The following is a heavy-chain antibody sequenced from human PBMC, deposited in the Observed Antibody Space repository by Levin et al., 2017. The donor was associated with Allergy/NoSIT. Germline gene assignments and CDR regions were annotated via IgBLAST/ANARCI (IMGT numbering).Heavy chain of an antibody. D-gene: IGHD4-17*01. V-gene: IGHV3-74*01. CDR3: ASDRGRDYGDYVWYFDL. CDR2: INNDGSGT. J-gene: IGHJ2*01. Sequence: PGGSLRLSCAASGFTFSSYWMYWVRQAPGKGLVWVSRINNDGSGTSYADSVKGRFTISRDNAKNTQYLQMNSLGAEDTAVYYCASDRGRDYGDYVWYFDLWGRGTLVTVSS. CDR1: GFTFSSYW.